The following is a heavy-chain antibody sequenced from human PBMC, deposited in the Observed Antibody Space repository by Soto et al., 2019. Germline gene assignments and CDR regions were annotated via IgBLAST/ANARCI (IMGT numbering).Heavy chain of an antibody. CDR1: GDSFSGYY. D-gene: IGHD5-12*01. Sequence: QVQLQQWGAGLLKPSETLSLTCAVYGDSFSGYYCSWIRQPPGKGLEWIGEVTHSGNTYYYPSLESRVTISVDTSKNQFSLKLGSVTAADTAVYFCARGSRDGYNFLFDFWGQGALVTVSS. V-gene: IGHV4-34*01. J-gene: IGHJ4*02. CDR2: VTHSGNT. CDR3: ARGSRDGYNFLFDF.